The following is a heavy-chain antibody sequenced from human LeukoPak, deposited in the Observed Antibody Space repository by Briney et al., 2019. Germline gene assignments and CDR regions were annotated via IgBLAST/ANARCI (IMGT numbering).Heavy chain of an antibody. CDR1: GFTFSSYW. CDR2: IKQDGSEK. J-gene: IGHJ6*02. Sequence: GGSLRLSCAASGFTFSSYWMSWVRQAPGKGLEWVANIKQDGSEKYYVDSVKGRFTISRDNAKNSLYLQMNSLRAEDTALYHCARDRGIAAAGTSRYYYYGMDVWGQGTTVTVSS. V-gene: IGHV3-7*03. CDR3: ARDRGIAAAGTSRYYYYGMDV. D-gene: IGHD6-13*01.